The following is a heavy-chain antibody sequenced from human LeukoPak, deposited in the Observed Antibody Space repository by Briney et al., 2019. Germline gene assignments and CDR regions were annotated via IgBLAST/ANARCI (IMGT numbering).Heavy chain of an antibody. CDR3: ARSSSGWDTYFDY. CDR1: GFTFSSYS. J-gene: IGHJ4*02. CDR2: ITSNTNYI. Sequence: GGSLRLSCAASGFTFSSYSMNWVRQAPGTGLEWVSSITSNTNYIYYADSVKGRFTISRDNAKNSLYLQMNSLRAEDTAVYYCARSSSGWDTYFDYWGQGTLVTVSS. V-gene: IGHV3-21*01. D-gene: IGHD6-25*01.